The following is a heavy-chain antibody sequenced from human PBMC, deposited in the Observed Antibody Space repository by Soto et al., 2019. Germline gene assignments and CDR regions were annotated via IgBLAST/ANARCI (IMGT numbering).Heavy chain of an antibody. J-gene: IGHJ4*02. CDR2: ISGSDDST. V-gene: IGHV3-23*01. CDR1: GFTFSSYA. D-gene: IGHD2-21*01. Sequence: GGSLRLSCAASGFTFSSYAMSWVRQAPVKGLEWVSTISGSDDSTYYADSVKGRFTISRDNSKNTLYLQMNSLRDEDTAVYYCAKDGGVVIKRSPDYWGQGTLVTVSS. CDR3: AKDGGVVIKRSPDY.